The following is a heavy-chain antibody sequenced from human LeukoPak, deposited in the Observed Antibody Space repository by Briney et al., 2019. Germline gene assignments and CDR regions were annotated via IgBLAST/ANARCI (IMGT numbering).Heavy chain of an antibody. D-gene: IGHD2-15*01. Sequence: GASVKVSCKASGYTFTSYDINWMRQATGQGLEWMGWMNPNSGNTGYAQKFQGRVTMTRNTSISTAYMELSSLRSEDTAVYYCARSFDLGYCSGGSCPRYAFDIWGQGTMVTVSS. CDR3: ARSFDLGYCSGGSCPRYAFDI. CDR2: MNPNSGNT. V-gene: IGHV1-8*01. CDR1: GYTFTSYD. J-gene: IGHJ3*02.